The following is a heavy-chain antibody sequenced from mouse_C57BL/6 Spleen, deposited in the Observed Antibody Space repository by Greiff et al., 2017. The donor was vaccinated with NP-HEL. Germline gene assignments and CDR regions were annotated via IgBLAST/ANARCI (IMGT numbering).Heavy chain of an antibody. CDR1: GYTFTSYW. CDR2: IDPSDSET. Sequence: QVQLQQPGAELVRPGSSVTLSCKASGYTFTSYWMHWVKQRPIQGLEWIGNIDPSDSETHYNQKFKDKATLTVDKSSSTAYMQLSSLTSEDSAVYYCARGGNYWYFDVWGTGTTVTVSS. CDR3: ARGGNYWYFDV. J-gene: IGHJ1*03. V-gene: IGHV1-52*01. D-gene: IGHD2-1*01.